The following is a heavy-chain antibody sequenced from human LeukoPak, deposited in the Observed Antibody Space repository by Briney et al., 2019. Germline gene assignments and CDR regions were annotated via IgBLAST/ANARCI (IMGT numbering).Heavy chain of an antibody. CDR2: IYYSGST. CDR1: GGSISSSRNY. D-gene: IGHD3-10*01. J-gene: IGHJ1*01. V-gene: IGHV4-39*07. Sequence: PSETLSLTCTVSGGSISSSRNYWGWIRQPPGKGLEWIGSIYYSGSTYYNPSLKSRVTLSVDTSKNHFSLRLTSVTAADTAVYYCARTAYGSGSSPFQHWGQGILVTVSS. CDR3: ARTAYGSGSSPFQH.